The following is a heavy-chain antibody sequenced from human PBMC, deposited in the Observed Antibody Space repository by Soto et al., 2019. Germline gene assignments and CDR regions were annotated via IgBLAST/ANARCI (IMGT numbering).Heavy chain of an antibody. CDR2: ISGSGGST. D-gene: IGHD1-7*01. J-gene: IGHJ3*02. CDR1: GFIFSSYA. Sequence: PGGSLRLSCVASGFIFSSYAMNWVRQASGKGVEWVSAISGSGGSTYYADSVKGRFTISRDSSKNTLYLQMNSLRAEDTAVYYCAKGNSWSPALVLDIWGQGTMVTVSS. V-gene: IGHV3-23*01. CDR3: AKGNSWSPALVLDI.